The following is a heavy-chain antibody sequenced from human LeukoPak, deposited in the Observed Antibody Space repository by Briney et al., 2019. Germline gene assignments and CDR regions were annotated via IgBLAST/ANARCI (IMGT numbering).Heavy chain of an antibody. J-gene: IGHJ4*02. V-gene: IGHV3-33*08. CDR1: GFTFSDYY. D-gene: IGHD3-10*01. Sequence: LPEGSLRLPCAASGFTFSDYYMSWIRQAPGKGLERVALIWYDGTNKYYADSVKGRFTISRDNSKNTLYLQMNSLRAEDTAVYYCARDVRVGFGELLSEDPDYWGQGTLVTVSS. CDR2: IWYDGTNK. CDR3: ARDVRVGFGELLSEDPDY.